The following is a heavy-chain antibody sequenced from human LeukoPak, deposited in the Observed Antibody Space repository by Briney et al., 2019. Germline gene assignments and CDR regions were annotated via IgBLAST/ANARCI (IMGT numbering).Heavy chain of an antibody. Sequence: ASVKVSCKASGGTFSSYAISWMRQAPGQGLEWMGRIISIFGTANYAQKFQGRVTITTDESTSTAYMELSSLRSEDTAVYYCARHGYSSSWYSIDYWGQGTLVTVSS. D-gene: IGHD6-13*01. V-gene: IGHV1-69*05. CDR1: GGTFSSYA. CDR2: IISIFGTA. J-gene: IGHJ4*02. CDR3: ARHGYSSSWYSIDY.